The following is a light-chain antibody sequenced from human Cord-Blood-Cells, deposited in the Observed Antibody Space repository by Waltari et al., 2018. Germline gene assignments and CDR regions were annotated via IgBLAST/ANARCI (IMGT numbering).Light chain of an antibody. Sequence: DVVMTQSPLPLLVTLGQPPSIPCRSCPSFVHSDGNTFLNWFQQRPGQSPRRLIYKVSNRDSGVPDRFSGSGSGTDFTLKISRVEAEDVGVYYCMQGTHWPPFTFGPGTKVDIK. CDR2: KVS. CDR3: MQGTHWPPFT. J-gene: IGKJ3*01. CDR1: PSFVHSDGNTF. V-gene: IGKV2-30*02.